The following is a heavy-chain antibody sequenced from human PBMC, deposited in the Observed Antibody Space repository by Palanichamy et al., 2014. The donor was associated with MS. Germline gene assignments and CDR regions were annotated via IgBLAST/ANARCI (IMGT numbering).Heavy chain of an antibody. CDR1: GYTFTTFG. Sequence: QVHLVQSGAEVKEPGASVKVSCRASGYTFTTFGISWVRQAPGQGLEWMGWISPDNGGTNHAQKYQGRVFMTTDTSTGTAYMGLRSLRSDDTAVYYCVRGRGAVAGFFDYWGQGTLVTVSS. CDR2: ISPDNGGT. V-gene: IGHV1-18*04. J-gene: IGHJ4*02. D-gene: IGHD6-19*01. CDR3: VRGRGAVAGFFDY.